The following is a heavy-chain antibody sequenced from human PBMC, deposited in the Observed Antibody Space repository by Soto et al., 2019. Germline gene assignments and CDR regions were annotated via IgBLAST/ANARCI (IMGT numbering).Heavy chain of an antibody. CDR2: ISYDGSNK. CDR1: GFTFSSYA. Sequence: GGSLRLSCAASGFTFSSYAMHWVRQAPGKGLEWVAVISYDGSNKYYADSVKGRFTISRDNSKNTLYLQMNSLRAEDTAVYYCARESRFSKRHELDYWGQGTLVNVSS. D-gene: IGHD3-3*01. CDR3: ARESRFSKRHELDY. J-gene: IGHJ4*02. V-gene: IGHV3-30-3*01.